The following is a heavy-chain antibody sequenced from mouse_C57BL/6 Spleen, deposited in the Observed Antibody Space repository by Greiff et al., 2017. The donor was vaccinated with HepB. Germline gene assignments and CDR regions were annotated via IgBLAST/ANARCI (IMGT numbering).Heavy chain of an antibody. CDR3: ARGDYYGSSYPYAMDY. CDR1: GYTFTSYW. V-gene: IGHV1-61*01. CDR2: IYPSDSET. Sequence: VQLQQPGAELVRPGSSVKLSCKASGYTFTSYWMDWVKQRPGQGLEWIGNIYPSDSETHYNQKFKDKATLTVDKSSSTAYMQLSSLTSEDSAVYYCARGDYYGSSYPYAMDYWGQGTSVTVSS. J-gene: IGHJ4*01. D-gene: IGHD1-1*01.